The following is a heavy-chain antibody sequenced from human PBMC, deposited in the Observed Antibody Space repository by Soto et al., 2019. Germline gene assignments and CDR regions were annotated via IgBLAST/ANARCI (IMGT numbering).Heavy chain of an antibody. D-gene: IGHD2-2*01. J-gene: IGHJ4*02. CDR1: GESLSGHY. CDR3: ARLSSTGDY. V-gene: IGHV4-34*01. CDR2: INHSGNT. Sequence: PSETLSLTCAVYGESLSGHYWTWIRQRPGKGLEWIGEINHSGNTNYNPSLKSRVTLSVDTSKNQFSLKLNSVTAADMAVYYCARLSSTGDYWGQGPLVTVSS.